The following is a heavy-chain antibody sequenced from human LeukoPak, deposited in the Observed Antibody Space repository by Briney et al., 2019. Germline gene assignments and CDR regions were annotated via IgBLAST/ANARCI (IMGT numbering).Heavy chain of an antibody. D-gene: IGHD3-22*01. CDR2: INPSGGST. CDR3: ARDSSGRHFDY. Sequence: ASVTVSCKASGHTFTSYYMHWVRQAPGQGLEWMGIINPSGGSTSYAQKFQGRVTMTRDTSTSTVYMELSSLRSEDTAVYYCARDSSGRHFDYWGQGTLVTVSS. J-gene: IGHJ4*02. CDR1: GHTFTSYY. V-gene: IGHV1-46*01.